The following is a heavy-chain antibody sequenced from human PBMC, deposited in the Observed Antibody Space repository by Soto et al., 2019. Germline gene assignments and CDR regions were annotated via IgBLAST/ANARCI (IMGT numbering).Heavy chain of an antibody. Sequence: GGSLRLSCAASGFTFSSYSMNWVRQAPGKGLEWVSSISSSSSYIYYADSVKGRFTISRDNAKNSLYLQMNSLRAEDTAVYYWVRDEGRAGLGSVWAWVGGLLYVPVCYYYGMDDWCHVTRVTVSS. V-gene: IGHV3-21*01. D-gene: IGHD3-10*01. CDR1: GFTFSSYS. J-gene: IGHJ6*02. CDR2: ISSSSSYI. CDR3: VRDEGRAGLGSVWAWVGGLLYVPVCYYYGMDD.